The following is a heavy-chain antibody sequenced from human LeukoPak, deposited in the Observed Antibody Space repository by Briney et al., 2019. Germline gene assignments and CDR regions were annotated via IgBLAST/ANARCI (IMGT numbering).Heavy chain of an antibody. V-gene: IGHV3-33*01. CDR3: ARAGDCSGGSCYSGSRASPWYFDY. CDR2: IWYDGSNK. Sequence: GRSLRLSCAASGFTFSSYGMHWVRHAPGKGLEWVAVIWYDGSNKYYADSVKGRFTISRDNSKNTLYLQMNSLRAEDTAVYYCARAGDCSGGSCYSGSRASPWYFDYWGQGTLVTVSS. CDR1: GFTFSSYG. J-gene: IGHJ4*02. D-gene: IGHD2-15*01.